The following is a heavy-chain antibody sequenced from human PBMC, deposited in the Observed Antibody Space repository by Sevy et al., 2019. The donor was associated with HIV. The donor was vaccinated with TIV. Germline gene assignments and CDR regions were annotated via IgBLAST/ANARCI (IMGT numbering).Heavy chain of an antibody. CDR3: ARDHTVSGSSSYGAFDI. J-gene: IGHJ3*02. V-gene: IGHV1-46*01. D-gene: IGHD6-13*01. CDR1: GYTFTSYY. CDR2: INPSGGST. Sequence: ASVKVSCKASGYTFTSYYMHWVRQAPGQGLEWMGIINPSGGSTSYAQKFQGRVTMTRDTSTSTDYMELSSLRSEDTAVYYCARDHTVSGSSSYGAFDIWGQGTMVTVSS.